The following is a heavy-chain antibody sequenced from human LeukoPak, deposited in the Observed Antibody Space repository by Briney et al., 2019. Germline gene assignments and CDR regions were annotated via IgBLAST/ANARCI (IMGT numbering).Heavy chain of an antibody. D-gene: IGHD6-13*01. CDR3: AKARSGVGSAAGIGDY. CDR1: GFTFDDYA. CDR2: ISWNSGSI. J-gene: IGHJ4*02. Sequence: PGRSLRLSCAASGFTFDDYAMHWVRHAPGKGLEWVSGISWNSGSIGYADSVKGRFTISRDNAKNSLYLQMNSLRAEDTALYYCAKARSGVGSAAGIGDYWGQGTLVTVSS. V-gene: IGHV3-9*01.